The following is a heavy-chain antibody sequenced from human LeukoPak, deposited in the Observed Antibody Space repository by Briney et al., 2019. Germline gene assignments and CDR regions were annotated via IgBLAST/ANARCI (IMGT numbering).Heavy chain of an antibody. CDR2: IYYSGST. V-gene: IGHV4-59*01. CDR3: ARSAPSYYYDSSGYYWIY. Sequence: SETLSLTCTVSGGSISSYYWSWLRQPPGKGLEWIGYIYYSGSTNYNPSLKSRVTISVDTSKNQFSLKLSSVTAADTAVYYCARSAPSYYYDSSGYYWIYWGQGTLVTVSS. CDR1: GGSISSYY. J-gene: IGHJ4*02. D-gene: IGHD3-22*01.